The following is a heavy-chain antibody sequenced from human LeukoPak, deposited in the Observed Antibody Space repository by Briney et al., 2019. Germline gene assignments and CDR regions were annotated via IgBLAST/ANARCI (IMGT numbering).Heavy chain of an antibody. V-gene: IGHV1-69*04. CDR1: GGTFSSYA. Sequence: ASVKVSCKASGGTFSSYAISWVRQAPGQGLEWMGRIIPILGIANYAQKFQGRVTITADKSTSTAYMELSSLRAEDTAVYYCAREVATGTGAYNYWGQGTLVTVSS. D-gene: IGHD6-13*01. CDR2: IIPILGIA. J-gene: IGHJ4*02. CDR3: AREVATGTGAYNY.